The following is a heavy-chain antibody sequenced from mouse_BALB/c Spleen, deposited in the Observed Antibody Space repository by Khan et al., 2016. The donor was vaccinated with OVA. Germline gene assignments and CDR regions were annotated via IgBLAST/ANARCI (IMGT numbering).Heavy chain of an antibody. CDR2: IGPGSGSA. D-gene: IGHD1-1*01. CDR3: ARSNYYGRGLYAMDY. Sequence: DLVEPGASVKLSCKASGYTFTSYWINWIKERPGQGLEWIGQIGPGSGSAYYNELFKGKATLTVDTSSSTVYIQLSSLSSEDSAVYFCARSNYYGRGLYAMDYWGQVTSVTVSS. V-gene: IGHV1S41*01. CDR1: GYTFTSYW. J-gene: IGHJ4*01.